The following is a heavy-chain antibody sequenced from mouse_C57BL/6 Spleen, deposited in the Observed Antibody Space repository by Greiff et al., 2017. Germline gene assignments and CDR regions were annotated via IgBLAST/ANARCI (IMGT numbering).Heavy chain of an antibody. J-gene: IGHJ3*01. D-gene: IGHD2-1*01. CDR2: IDPENGDT. CDR1: GYTFTDYY. CDR3: TFCGNSCAY. Sequence: VQLQQSGPVLVKPGASVKMSCKASGYTFTDYYMNWVKQSHGKSLEWIGWIDPENGDTEYASKFQGKATITADTSSNTAYLQLSSLTSEDTAVYYCTFCGNSCAYWGQGTLVTVSA. V-gene: IGHV14-4*01.